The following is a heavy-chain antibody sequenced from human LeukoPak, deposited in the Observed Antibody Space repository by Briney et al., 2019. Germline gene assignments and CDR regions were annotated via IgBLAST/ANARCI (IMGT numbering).Heavy chain of an antibody. CDR1: GFTVSSNF. CDR3: APDEGGDYVGLDY. J-gene: IGHJ4*02. Sequence: GGSLRLSCAASGFTVSSNFMSWVRQAPGKGLEWVALISYDGNNKYYADAVKGRFTISRDNSKNTLYLQMSSLRTEDTAMYYCAPDEGGDYVGLDYRGRGTLVTVSS. V-gene: IGHV3-30*03. CDR2: ISYDGNNK. D-gene: IGHD4-17*01.